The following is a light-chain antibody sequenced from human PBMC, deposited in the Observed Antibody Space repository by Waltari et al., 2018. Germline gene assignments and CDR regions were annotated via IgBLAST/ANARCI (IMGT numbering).Light chain of an antibody. Sequence: QSALTQPASVSGSPGQSITISCTGTSSDVGGYNYVSWYQQHPGKAPKPMIYDVSKRPSGVSHRLSGSKSGNTASLTISGLQAEDEAVYYCTSYTSSDTVLFGGGTKLTVL. V-gene: IGLV2-14*03. CDR1: SSDVGGYNY. J-gene: IGLJ2*01. CDR2: DVS. CDR3: TSYTSSDTVL.